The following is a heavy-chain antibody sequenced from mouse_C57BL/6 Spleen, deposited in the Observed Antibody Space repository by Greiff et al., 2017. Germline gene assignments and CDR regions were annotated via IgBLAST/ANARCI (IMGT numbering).Heavy chain of an antibody. J-gene: IGHJ1*03. V-gene: IGHV1-80*01. D-gene: IGHD1-1*01. Sequence: QVQLQQSGAELVKPGASVKISCKASGYAFSSYWMNWVKQRPGTGLEWIGQIYPGDGDTNYNGKFKGKATLTADKSSSTAYMQLSSLTSEDSAVYFCARLGHYGSSYGYFDVWGTGTTVTVSS. CDR2: IYPGDGDT. CDR1: GYAFSSYW. CDR3: ARLGHYGSSYGYFDV.